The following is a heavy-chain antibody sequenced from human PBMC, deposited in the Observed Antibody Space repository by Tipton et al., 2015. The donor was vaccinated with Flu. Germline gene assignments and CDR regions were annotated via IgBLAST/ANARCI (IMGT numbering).Heavy chain of an antibody. CDR3: ARSQVGWNDTPNWVDP. J-gene: IGHJ5*02. D-gene: IGHD1-1*01. Sequence: TLSLTCSVSGDSLTSYYWSWIRQPPGKGLEWIGYIYYNGSTNYNPSLKRRVFISLDTSKNQFSLNLSSVTAADTAVYYCARSQVGWNDTPNWVDPWGLGTLVTVSS. V-gene: IGHV4-59*01. CDR1: GDSLTSYY. CDR2: IYYNGST.